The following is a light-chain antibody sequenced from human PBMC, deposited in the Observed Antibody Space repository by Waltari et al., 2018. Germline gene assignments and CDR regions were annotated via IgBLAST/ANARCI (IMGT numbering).Light chain of an antibody. V-gene: IGLV2-14*03. J-gene: IGLJ2*01. CDR1: SSHIGCYNY. Sequence: QSALTQPASVSGSPGQSITISCTATSSHIGCYNYVLWYQQHPGKAPKLIIFDVTNRPSGVSNRFSGSKSGNTASLIISGLQGEDEADYYCSSYMDTTALELFGGGTSLTVL. CDR2: DVT. CDR3: SSYMDTTALEL.